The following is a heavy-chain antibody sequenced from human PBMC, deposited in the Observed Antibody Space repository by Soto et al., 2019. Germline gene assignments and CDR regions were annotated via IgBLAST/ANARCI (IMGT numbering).Heavy chain of an antibody. CDR2: IIPILGIA. J-gene: IGHJ6*03. Sequence: QVQLVQSGAEVKKPGSSVKVSCKASGGTFSSYTISWVRQAPGQGLEWMGRIIPILGIANYAQKFQGRVTITADKSTSTAYMELSSLRSEDTAVYYCASLLYGYGYYYYYYMDVWGKGTTVTVSS. V-gene: IGHV1-69*02. CDR3: ASLLYGYGYYYYYYMDV. CDR1: GGTFSSYT. D-gene: IGHD5-18*01.